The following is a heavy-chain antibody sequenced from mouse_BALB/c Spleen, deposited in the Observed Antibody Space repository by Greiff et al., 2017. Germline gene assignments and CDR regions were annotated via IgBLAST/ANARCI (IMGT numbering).Heavy chain of an antibody. CDR2: ISDGGSYT. V-gene: IGHV5-4*02. J-gene: IGHJ3*01. D-gene: IGHD6-1*01. CDR1: GFTFSDYY. CDR3: ASANGAWFAY. Sequence: EVQLMESGGGLVKPGGSLTLSCAASGFTFSDYYMYWVRQTPEQRLVWVATISDGGSYTYSPDSVKGRFTISRDNAKNNLYLRMSSLKSEDTAMYYDASANGAWFAYWGQGTLVTVSA.